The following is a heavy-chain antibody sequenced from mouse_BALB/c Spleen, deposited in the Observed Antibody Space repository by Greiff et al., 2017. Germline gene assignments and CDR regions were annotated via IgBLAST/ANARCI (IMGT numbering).Heavy chain of an antibody. V-gene: IGHV2-9*02. CDR1: GFSLTSYG. CDR3: ARGDGYYYYAMDY. D-gene: IGHD2-3*01. J-gene: IGHJ4*01. CDR2: IWAGGST. Sequence: VKLMESGPGLVAPSQSLSITCTVSGFSLTSYGVHWVRQPPGKGLEWLGVIWAGGSTNYNSALMSRLSISKDNSKSQVFLKMNSLQTDDTAMYYCARGDGYYYYAMDYWGQGTSVTVSS.